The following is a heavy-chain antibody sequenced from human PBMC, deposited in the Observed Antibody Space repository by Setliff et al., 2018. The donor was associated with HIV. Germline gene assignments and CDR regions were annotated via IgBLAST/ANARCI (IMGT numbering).Heavy chain of an antibody. D-gene: IGHD3-10*01. CDR1: GYTFTSSG. Sequence: ASVKVSCKASGYTFTSSGITWVRQAPGQGLEWMGWIGTYNGDTNYAQKFQGRVTMTTDTSTSTAYMELRSLISDETAVYYCASEGLWFGDRGYYMDVWGTGTAVTVSS. CDR3: ASEGLWFGDRGYYMDV. J-gene: IGHJ6*03. CDR2: IGTYNGDT. V-gene: IGHV1-18*01.